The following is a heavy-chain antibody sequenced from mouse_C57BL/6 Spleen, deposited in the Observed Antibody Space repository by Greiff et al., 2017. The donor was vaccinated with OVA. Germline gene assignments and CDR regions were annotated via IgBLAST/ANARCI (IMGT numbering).Heavy chain of an antibody. V-gene: IGHV1-66*01. Sequence: VQLQQSGPELVKPGASVKISCKASGYSFTSYYIHWVKQRPGQGLEWIGWIYPGSGNTKYNEKFKGKATLTADTSSSTAYMQLISVTTEDSAVYYCERKDSWDYFDYWGQGTTLTVSS. CDR1: GYSFTSYY. CDR3: ERKDSWDYFDY. CDR2: IYPGSGNT. J-gene: IGHJ2*01. D-gene: IGHD1-1*01.